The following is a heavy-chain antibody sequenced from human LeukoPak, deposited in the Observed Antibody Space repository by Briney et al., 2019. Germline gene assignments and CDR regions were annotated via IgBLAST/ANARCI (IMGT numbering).Heavy chain of an antibody. CDR1: GFTFSSYS. V-gene: IGHV3-21*01. CDR3: ARKNGLDY. CDR2: ISSGSTYI. Sequence: GGSLRLSCAASGFTFSSYSINWVRQAPGKGLEWVSSISSGSTYIYYADSVKGRFTISRDNAKNSLFLQMNSLRAEDTAVYYCARKNGLDYWGQGTLVTVSS. J-gene: IGHJ4*02.